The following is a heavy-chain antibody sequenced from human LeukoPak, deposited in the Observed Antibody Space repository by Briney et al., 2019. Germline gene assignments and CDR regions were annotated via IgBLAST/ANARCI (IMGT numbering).Heavy chain of an antibody. D-gene: IGHD3-22*01. Sequence: ASVKVSCKASGYTFTSYDINWVRQAAGQGLEWMGWMNPNSGNAAYAQKFQGRVTMTRDTSISTAYMELSSLRSEDTAVYYCARRYYYDGSGLRLDVWGKGTLVTVSS. V-gene: IGHV1-8*01. CDR3: ARRYYYDGSGLRLDV. CDR2: MNPNSGNA. J-gene: IGHJ6*04. CDR1: GYTFTSYD.